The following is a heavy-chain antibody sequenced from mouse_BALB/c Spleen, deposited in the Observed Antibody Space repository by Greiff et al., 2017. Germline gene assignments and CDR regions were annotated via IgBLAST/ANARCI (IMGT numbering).Heavy chain of an antibody. CDR3: ARSQLGYYYAMDY. Sequence: EVQLVESGGGLVQPGGSRKLSCAVSGFTFSSFGMHWVRQAPEKGLEWVAYISSGSSTIYYADTVKGRFTISRDNPKNTLFLQMTSLRSEDTAMYYCARSQLGYYYAMDYWGQGTSVTVSS. CDR1: GFTFSSFG. CDR2: ISSGSSTI. D-gene: IGHD4-1*02. V-gene: IGHV5-17*02. J-gene: IGHJ4*01.